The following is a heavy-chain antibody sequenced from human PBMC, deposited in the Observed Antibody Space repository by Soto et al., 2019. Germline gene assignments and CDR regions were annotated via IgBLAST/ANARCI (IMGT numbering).Heavy chain of an antibody. CDR1: GGTFSSYT. Sequence: SVKVSCKASGGTFSSYTISWVRQAPGQGLEWMGRIIPILGIANYAQKLQGRVTITADKSTSIAFMELSSLRSEDTAVYYCARAPIPHSSGWPRTNGPFDYWGQGTLVTVSS. CDR3: ARAPIPHSSGWPRTNGPFDY. J-gene: IGHJ4*02. D-gene: IGHD6-19*01. V-gene: IGHV1-69*02. CDR2: IIPILGIA.